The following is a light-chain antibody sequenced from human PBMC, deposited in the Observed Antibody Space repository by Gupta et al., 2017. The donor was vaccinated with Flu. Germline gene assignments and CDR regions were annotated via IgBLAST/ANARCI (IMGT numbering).Light chain of an antibody. CDR3: QQVGSSPIT. Sequence: EIVLTQSPGTLSLSPGEGATLSCRASQSVGSSYFAWYQQKPGQAPRLLIYGASSRATGIPDRFSDSGSGTDFTLTISRLEPEDFAVYYCQQVGSSPITFGQGTLLDIK. CDR2: GAS. CDR1: QSVGSSY. V-gene: IGKV3-20*01. J-gene: IGKJ5*01.